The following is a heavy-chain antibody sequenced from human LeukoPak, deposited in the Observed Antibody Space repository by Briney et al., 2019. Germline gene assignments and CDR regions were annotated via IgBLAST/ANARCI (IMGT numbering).Heavy chain of an antibody. V-gene: IGHV3-74*01. CDR1: GFTFSFSW. CDR3: AKDSPKSYTVGGAYYFDY. CDR2: INGNGSST. J-gene: IGHJ4*02. Sequence: GGSLRLSCAASGFTFSFSWMHWVRQAPGKGLVWVSRINGNGSSTTYADSVKGRFTISRDNSKNTLYLQMNSLGAEDTAIYYCAKDSPKSYTVGGAYYFDYWGQGTLLTVSS. D-gene: IGHD3-16*01.